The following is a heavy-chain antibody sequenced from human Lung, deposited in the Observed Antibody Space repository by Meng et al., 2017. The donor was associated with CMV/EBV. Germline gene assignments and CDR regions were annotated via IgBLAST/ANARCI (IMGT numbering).Heavy chain of an antibody. V-gene: IGHV3-23*03. CDR3: AKEHREFDWLHYFDY. CDR1: GFTFSSYA. CDR2: IYSGGSST. J-gene: IGHJ4*02. Sequence: GGSXRLSCAASGFTFSSYAMSWVRQAPGKGLEWVSVIYSGGSSTYYADSVKGRFTISRDNSKNTLYLQMNSLRAEDTAVYYCAKEHREFDWLHYFDYSGQGXLVTVSS. D-gene: IGHD3-9*01.